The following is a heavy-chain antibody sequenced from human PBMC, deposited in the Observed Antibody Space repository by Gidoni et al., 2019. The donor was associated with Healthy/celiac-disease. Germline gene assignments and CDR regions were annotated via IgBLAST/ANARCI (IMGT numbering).Heavy chain of an antibody. Sequence: QVPRQESGPALVKPSETLSLTCPVSGYSISSGYYWGWIRQPPGKGLEWIGSIYHSGSTYYNPSLKSRVTISVDTSKNQFSLKLSSVTAADTAVYYCARLEAVAGQGNDFYYWGQGTLVTVSS. D-gene: IGHD6-19*01. CDR2: IYHSGST. J-gene: IGHJ4*02. CDR3: ARLEAVAGQGNDFYY. V-gene: IGHV4-38-2*01. CDR1: GYSISSGYY.